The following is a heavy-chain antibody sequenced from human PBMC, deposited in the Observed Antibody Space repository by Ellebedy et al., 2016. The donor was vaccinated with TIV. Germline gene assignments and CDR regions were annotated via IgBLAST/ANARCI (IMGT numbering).Heavy chain of an antibody. CDR2: ISHRGHT. Sequence: SETLSLXXAVSGGSISSGNWWSWVRQSPGRGLEWIGEISHRGHTKYNPSLKSRVTISEDTSENQFSLRLSSVTAADTAVYYCARGLRYFEEAHDAFDIWGQGTMVTVSS. J-gene: IGHJ3*02. CDR3: ARGLRYFEEAHDAFDI. V-gene: IGHV4-4*02. D-gene: IGHD3-9*01. CDR1: GGSISSGNW.